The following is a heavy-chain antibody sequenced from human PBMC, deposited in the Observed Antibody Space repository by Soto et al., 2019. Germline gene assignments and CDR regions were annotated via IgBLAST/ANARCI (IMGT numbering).Heavy chain of an antibody. Sequence: SETLSLTCTVSGASISSYYWSWIRQPPGKGLELIGYISYSGSTNYNPSLKSRVTISVDTSKNQFSLRLRSVTAADTAVYYCATRSSINADLVDYWGQGTLVTVSS. CDR1: GASISSYY. J-gene: IGHJ4*02. CDR2: ISYSGST. CDR3: ATRSSINADLVDY. V-gene: IGHV4-59*01. D-gene: IGHD4-17*01.